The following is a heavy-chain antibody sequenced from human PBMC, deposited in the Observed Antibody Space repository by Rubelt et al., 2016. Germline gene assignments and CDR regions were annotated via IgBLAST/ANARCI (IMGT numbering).Heavy chain of an antibody. CDR3: ARDSKWCSSTSCYEGDFDY. CDR2: IIPIFGTA. CDR1: GGTFSSYA. D-gene: IGHD2-2*01. J-gene: IGHJ4*02. V-gene: IGHV1-69*01. Sequence: QVQLVQSGAEVKKPGSSVKVSCKASGGTFSSYAISWVRQAPGQGLEWMGGIIPIFGTANYAQKFQGRVTITADESTSTAYMELSSLRSEDTAVYYCARDSKWCSSTSCYEGDFDYWGQGTLVTVSS.